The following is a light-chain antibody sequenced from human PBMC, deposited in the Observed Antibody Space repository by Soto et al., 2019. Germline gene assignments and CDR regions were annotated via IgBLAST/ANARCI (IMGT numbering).Light chain of an antibody. Sequence: EIVLTQSPGTLSLSPGERATLSCRASQSVSSSYLAWYQQKPGQAPRLLIYGASSRATGIPDRFSGSGSGTDFTLTISRLEAEDFAVDYCQQYGSSPWTVGRGTKVEIK. CDR2: GAS. V-gene: IGKV3-20*01. CDR1: QSVSSSY. CDR3: QQYGSSPWT. J-gene: IGKJ1*01.